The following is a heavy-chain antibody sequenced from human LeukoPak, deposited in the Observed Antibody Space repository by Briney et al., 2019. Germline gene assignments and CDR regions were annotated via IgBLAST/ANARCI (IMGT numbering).Heavy chain of an antibody. CDR2: IDPSDSYT. CDR1: GYSFTSYW. J-gene: IGHJ5*02. D-gene: IGHD6-19*01. Sequence: GESLKISCKGSGYSFTSYWISWVRLMPGKGLEWMGRIDPSDSYTNYSPSFQGHVTISADKSISTAYLQWSSLKASDTAMYYCARLGYSSGASRDNNWFDPWGQGTLVTVSS. V-gene: IGHV5-10-1*01. CDR3: ARLGYSSGASRDNNWFDP.